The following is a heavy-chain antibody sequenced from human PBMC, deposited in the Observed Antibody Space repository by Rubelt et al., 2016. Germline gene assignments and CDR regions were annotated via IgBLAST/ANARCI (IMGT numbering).Heavy chain of an antibody. CDR1: TGSFNGYR. V-gene: IGHV4-34*02. CDR3: ARGEGYCSGGSCLDWCDP. D-gene: IGHD2-15*01. CDR2: VTHSGDA. J-gene: IGHJ5*02. Sequence: QAQLQQWGAGLLSPSDTLSLTCAVFTGSFNGYRWSWIRQKSDEGLEWIGEVTHSGDANYNPSLRDRVSISAESSKNQFSRRRTVRTAADTAVYYGARGEGYCSGGSCLDWCDPWGQGTLVTVSS.